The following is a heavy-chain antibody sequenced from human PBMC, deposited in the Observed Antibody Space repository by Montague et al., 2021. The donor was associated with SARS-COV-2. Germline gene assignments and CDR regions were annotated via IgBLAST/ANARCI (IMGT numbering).Heavy chain of an antibody. V-gene: IGHV4-59*01. D-gene: IGHD5-24*01. CDR2: IYYSGST. CDR1: GASISSYY. CDR3: ARVFPRWLQFDPYFDY. Sequence: SETLSLTCTVSGASISSYYWSWIRQPPGKGLEWIGYIYYSGSTNYSPSLKSRVTISVDTSRNQFSLKLSSVTAADTAVYYCARVFPRWLQFDPYFDYWGQGTLVTVSS. J-gene: IGHJ4*02.